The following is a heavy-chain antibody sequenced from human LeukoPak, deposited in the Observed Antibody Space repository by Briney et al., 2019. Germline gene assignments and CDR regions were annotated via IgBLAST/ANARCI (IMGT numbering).Heavy chain of an antibody. D-gene: IGHD6-6*01. V-gene: IGHV1-2*02. CDR1: GYTFTGYY. CDR3: ARMRRDDPEYDY. Sequence: ASVKVSCKASGYTFTGYYMHWVRQAPGQGLEWMGWINPNSGGTNYAQKFQGRVTMTRDTSTSTVYMELSSLRSEDTAVYYCARMRRDDPEYDYWGQGTLVTVSS. CDR2: INPNSGGT. J-gene: IGHJ4*02.